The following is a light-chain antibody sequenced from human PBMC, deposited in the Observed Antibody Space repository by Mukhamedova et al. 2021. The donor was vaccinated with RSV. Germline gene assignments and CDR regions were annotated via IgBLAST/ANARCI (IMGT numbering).Light chain of an antibody. J-gene: IGLJ1*01. Sequence: GTSSDVGGYNYVSWYQQHPGKAPKLMIYEVSNRPSGVSNRFSGSKSGNTASLTISGLQAEDEADYYCSPYTSSNSYVFGTGTKVT. V-gene: IGLV2-14*01. CDR1: SSDVGGYNY. CDR2: EVS. CDR3: SPYTSSNSYV.